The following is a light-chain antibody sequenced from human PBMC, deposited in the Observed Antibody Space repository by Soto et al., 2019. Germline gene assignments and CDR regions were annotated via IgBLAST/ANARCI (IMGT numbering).Light chain of an antibody. V-gene: IGKV3-15*01. CDR2: GAS. CDR1: QSVSSN. J-gene: IGKJ5*01. CDR3: QQYNNWPPGIT. Sequence: EIVMTQSPATLSVSPGARATLSCRARQSVSSNLAWYQQNPGQAPRLLIYGASTRATGIPARFSGSGSGTEFTLTISSLQSEDFAVYYCQQYNNWPPGITFGQGTRLEIK.